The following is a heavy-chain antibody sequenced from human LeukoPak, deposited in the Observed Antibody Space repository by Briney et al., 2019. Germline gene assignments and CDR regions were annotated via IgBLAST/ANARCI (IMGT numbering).Heavy chain of an antibody. CDR1: GVSISSSTSY. V-gene: IGHV4-39*07. CDR3: ATHLYHDILTGYYLLTPVDY. D-gene: IGHD3-9*01. J-gene: IGHJ4*02. Sequence: PSETLSLTCTVSGVSISSSTSYWGWIRQPPGKGLEWIGAIYYSGSTFYNPSLKSRVTISIDTSKNQFSLKLSSVTAADTAVYYCATHLYHDILTGYYLLTPVDYWGQGTLVTVSS. CDR2: IYYSGST.